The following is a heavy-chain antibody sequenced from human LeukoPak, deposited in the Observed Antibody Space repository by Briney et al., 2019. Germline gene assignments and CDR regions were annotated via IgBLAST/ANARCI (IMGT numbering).Heavy chain of an antibody. V-gene: IGHV3-74*01. CDR2: INSDGSST. CDR3: AREGTALHLWGTFDY. CDR1: GFTFSSYW. Sequence: PGGSLRLSCAASGFTFSSYWMHWVRQAPGKGLVWVSRINSDGSSTSYADSVKGRFTISRDNSKNTLYLQMNSLRAEDTAVYYCAREGTALHLWGTFDYWGQGTLVTVSS. J-gene: IGHJ4*02. D-gene: IGHD5-18*01.